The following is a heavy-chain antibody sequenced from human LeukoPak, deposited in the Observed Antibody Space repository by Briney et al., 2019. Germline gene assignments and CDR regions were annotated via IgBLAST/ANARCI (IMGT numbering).Heavy chain of an antibody. D-gene: IGHD2-15*01. Sequence: KASETLSLTCTVSGFSISSDYYWGWIRQPPGKGLEWVSYISSSSSTIYYADSVKGRFTISRDNAKNSLYLQMNSLRAEDTAVYYCARGVAVAVSDYWGQGTLVTVSS. CDR2: ISSSSSTI. CDR3: ARGVAVAVSDY. CDR1: GFSISSDYY. V-gene: IGHV3-11*04. J-gene: IGHJ4*02.